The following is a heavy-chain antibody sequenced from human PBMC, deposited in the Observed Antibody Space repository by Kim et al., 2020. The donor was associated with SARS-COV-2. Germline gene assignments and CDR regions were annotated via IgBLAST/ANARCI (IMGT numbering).Heavy chain of an antibody. V-gene: IGHV3-7*01. CDR2: EGRAV. J-gene: IGHJ3*02. D-gene: IGHD3-3*02. Sequence: EGRAVYYADSVKGRFTISRDNAKKSLYLQMNSLRAEDTAVYYCAKTRALDIWGQGTMVTVSS. CDR3: AKTRALDI.